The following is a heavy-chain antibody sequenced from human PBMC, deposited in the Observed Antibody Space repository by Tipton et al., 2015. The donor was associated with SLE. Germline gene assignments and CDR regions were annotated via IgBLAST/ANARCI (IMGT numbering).Heavy chain of an antibody. CDR3: ASLPEHYFYYMDV. V-gene: IGHV4-39*07. J-gene: IGHJ6*03. CDR2: IFYSGST. Sequence: WFRQPPGKGLEWIGSIFYSGSTYFNLSLKSRVTISVDTSKNQFSLKLSSVTAADTAVYYCASLPEHYFYYMDVWGKGTTVTVSS.